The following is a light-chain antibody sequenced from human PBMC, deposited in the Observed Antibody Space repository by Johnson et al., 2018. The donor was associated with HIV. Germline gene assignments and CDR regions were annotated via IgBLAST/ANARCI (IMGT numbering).Light chain of an antibody. Sequence: QSVLTQPPSVSAAPGQKVTISCSGSSSNIGNNYVSWYQQLPGTAPKLLIYDNDQRPSGIPDRFSASKSGTSATLALTGLQTGDGADYSCGTWDSSLNASYVFGSGTSVTVL. V-gene: IGLV1-51*01. CDR1: SSNIGNNY. CDR2: DND. CDR3: GTWDSSLNASYV. J-gene: IGLJ1*01.